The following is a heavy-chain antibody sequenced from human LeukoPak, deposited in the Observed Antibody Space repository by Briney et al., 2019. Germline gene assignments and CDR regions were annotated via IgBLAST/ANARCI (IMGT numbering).Heavy chain of an antibody. CDR1: GFSFDTYS. CDR3: ARAGSTNSWFDP. V-gene: IGHV3-21*01. D-gene: IGHD2-2*01. J-gene: IGHJ5*02. CDR2: ISSWSSFI. Sequence: GGSLRLSCAASGFSFDTYSMTWVRQAPGKGLEWVSSISSWSSFIYSADSVTGRFTISRDNAKNSLYLQMNSLRAEDTAVYYCARAGSTNSWFDPWGQGTLVIVSS.